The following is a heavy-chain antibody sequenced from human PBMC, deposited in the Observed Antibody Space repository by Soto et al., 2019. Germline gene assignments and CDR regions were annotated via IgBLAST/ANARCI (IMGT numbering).Heavy chain of an antibody. V-gene: IGHV3-7*01. Sequence: EVQLVESGGGLVQPGGSLRLSCAASGFTFSDYWMSWVRQAPGKGLEWVANIKQDGSEKYYVDSVKGRFTISRDNAKNSLYLQMTSLRAEDTAVYYCTRDRSIITATEQHPRDYWGQGTLVTVSS. J-gene: IGHJ4*02. CDR2: IKQDGSEK. CDR1: GFTFSDYW. D-gene: IGHD6-6*01. CDR3: TRDRSIITATEQHPRDY.